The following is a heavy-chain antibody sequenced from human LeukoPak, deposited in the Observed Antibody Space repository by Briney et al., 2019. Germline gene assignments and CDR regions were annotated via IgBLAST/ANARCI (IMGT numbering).Heavy chain of an antibody. J-gene: IGHJ4*02. V-gene: IGHV5-51*01. D-gene: IGHD1-26*01. Sequence: GESLKISCKGSGYTFTSYWIGWVRQMPGKGLEWMGINYPADSQTRYSPSFQGQVTMSADKSISTVYLQWSSLKASDTAMYYCARIGPYVVGTRGYYFDYWGQGTRVTVSS. CDR2: NYPADSQT. CDR3: ARIGPYVVGTRGYYFDY. CDR1: GYTFTSYW.